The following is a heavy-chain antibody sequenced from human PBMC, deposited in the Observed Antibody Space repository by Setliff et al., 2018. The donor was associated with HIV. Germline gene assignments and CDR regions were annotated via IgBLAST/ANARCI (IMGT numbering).Heavy chain of an antibody. V-gene: IGHV2-5*08. J-gene: IGHJ4*02. D-gene: IGHD3-9*01. Sequence: TLSLTCSVSGGSFSGYYWSWIRQPPGKGLEWLALIYWDDDKRYSPSLKSRLTITKDTSKNQVVLTMANMDPVDTATYYCAHRGYFDWSPFDYWGQGTLVTVSS. CDR2: IYWDDDK. CDR3: AHRGYFDWSPFDY. CDR1: GGSFSGYY.